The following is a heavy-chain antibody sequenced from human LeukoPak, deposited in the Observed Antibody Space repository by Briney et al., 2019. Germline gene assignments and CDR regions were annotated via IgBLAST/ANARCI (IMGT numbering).Heavy chain of an antibody. V-gene: IGHV5-51*01. Sequence: GKSLKISCKGSGYSFTLYWIGWVRQMPGKGLEWMGIIYPGDSDTRYSPSFQGQVTISVDKSISTAYLQWSSLKASDTAMYYCARTLGKYSSSSVRAFDIWGQGTMVTVSS. J-gene: IGHJ3*02. D-gene: IGHD6-6*01. CDR3: ARTLGKYSSSSVRAFDI. CDR2: IYPGDSDT. CDR1: GYSFTLYW.